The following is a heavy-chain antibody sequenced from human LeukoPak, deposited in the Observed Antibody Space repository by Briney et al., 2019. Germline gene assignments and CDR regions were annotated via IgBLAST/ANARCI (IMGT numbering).Heavy chain of an antibody. J-gene: IGHJ4*02. V-gene: IGHV1-2*02. Sequence: ASVKVSRKASGYTFTGYYMHWMRQAPGQGLEWMGWINPNSGGTNYAQKFQGRVTMTRDTSISTAYMELSRLRSDDTAVYYCASGGTIFGVVSHFDYWGQGTLVTVSS. CDR2: INPNSGGT. D-gene: IGHD3-3*01. CDR1: GYTFTGYY. CDR3: ASGGTIFGVVSHFDY.